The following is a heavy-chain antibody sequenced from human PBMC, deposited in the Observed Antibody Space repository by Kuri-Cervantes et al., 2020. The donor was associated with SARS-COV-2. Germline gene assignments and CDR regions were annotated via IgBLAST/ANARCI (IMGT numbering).Heavy chain of an antibody. D-gene: IGHD2-21*01. CDR1: GFTFGSYA. J-gene: IGHJ4*02. CDR2: ISGSGGST. V-gene: IGHV3-23*01. CDR3: ARARVGVFDF. Sequence: GGSLRLSCAASGFTFGSYAMAWVRQAPGKGLEWVSTISGSGGSTYYADSVKGRFTISRDNSRNTLYLQINSLRTEDTAVFYCARARVGVFDFWGQGALVTVSS.